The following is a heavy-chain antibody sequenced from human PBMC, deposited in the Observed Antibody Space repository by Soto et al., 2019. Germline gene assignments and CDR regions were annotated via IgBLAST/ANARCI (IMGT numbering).Heavy chain of an antibody. CDR2: ISGSGGST. J-gene: IGHJ4*02. D-gene: IGHD3-3*01. CDR1: GFTFSSYA. Sequence: PGGSLRLSCAASGFTFSSYAMSWVRQAPGKGLEWVSAISGSGGSTYYADSVKGRFTISRDNSKNTLYLQMNSLRAEDTAVYYRAKARAIFGVVTHFDYWGQGTRVTVSS. V-gene: IGHV3-23*01. CDR3: AKARAIFGVVTHFDY.